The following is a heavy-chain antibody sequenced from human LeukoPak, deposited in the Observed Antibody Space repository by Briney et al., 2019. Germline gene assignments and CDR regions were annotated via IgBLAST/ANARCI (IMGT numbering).Heavy chain of an antibody. CDR3: ARGLGTMVRVVRRYYGMDV. CDR2: MNPNSGNT. CDR1: GYTFTSYD. D-gene: IGHD3-10*01. Sequence: ASVKVSCKASGYTFTSYDINWVRQATGQGLEWMGWMNPNSGNTGYAQKFQGRVTMTRNTSISTAYMELSSLRSEDTAVYYCARGLGTMVRVVRRYYGMDVRGQGTTVTVSS. V-gene: IGHV1-8*01. J-gene: IGHJ6*02.